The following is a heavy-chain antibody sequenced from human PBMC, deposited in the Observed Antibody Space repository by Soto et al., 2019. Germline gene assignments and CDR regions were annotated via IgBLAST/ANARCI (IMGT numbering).Heavy chain of an antibody. CDR3: ARKSSTSSWFDP. CDR1: GYTFFNYG. J-gene: IGHJ5*02. Sequence: ASVKVSCKASGYTFFNYGISWVRQAPGQGLEWMGWISGYNGNTNYAQKFQARVTMTTDTATRTAYMELRSLRSDDTALYYCARKSSTSSWFDPWGQGTLVTVSS. V-gene: IGHV1-18*01. D-gene: IGHD2-2*01. CDR2: ISGYNGNT.